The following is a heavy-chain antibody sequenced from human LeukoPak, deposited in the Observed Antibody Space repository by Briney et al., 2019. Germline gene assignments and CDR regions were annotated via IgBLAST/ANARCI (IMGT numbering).Heavy chain of an antibody. CDR2: VYYTGST. CDR3: ARISSGNWYNERGAFDV. CDR1: GGSISSYY. Sequence: SETLSLTCTVSGGSISSYYWSWVRQPPGKGLEWIGFVYYTGSTNYSPSLKSRVTISVDTSKNQFSLKLRSVTAADTAVYYCARISSGNWYNERGAFDVWGQGTMVTVSS. J-gene: IGHJ3*01. V-gene: IGHV4-59*01. D-gene: IGHD6-13*01.